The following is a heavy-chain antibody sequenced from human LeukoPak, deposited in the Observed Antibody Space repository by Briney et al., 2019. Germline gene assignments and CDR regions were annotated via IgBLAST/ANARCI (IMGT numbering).Heavy chain of an antibody. CDR2: ISAYNGNT. J-gene: IGHJ4*02. V-gene: IGHV1-18*04. CDR1: GYTFTSYY. Sequence: GASVKVSCKASGYTFTSYYMHWVRQAPGQGLEWMGWISAYNGNTNYAQKLQGRVTMTTDTSTSTAYMELRSLRSDDTAVYYCARHGFCSGGSCYQYYFDYWGQGTLVTVSS. D-gene: IGHD2-15*01. CDR3: ARHGFCSGGSCYQYYFDY.